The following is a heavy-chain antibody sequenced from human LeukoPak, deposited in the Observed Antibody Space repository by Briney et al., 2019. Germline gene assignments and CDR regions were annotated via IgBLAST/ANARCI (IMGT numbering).Heavy chain of an antibody. D-gene: IGHD3-3*01. Sequence: GGSLRLSCAASGFTFSSYAMHWVRQPPGKGLEWVAVISYDGSNKYYADSVKGRFTISRDNSKNTLYLQMNSLRAEDTAVYYCARGYYDFWSGSMDVWGQGTTVTVSS. V-gene: IGHV3-30-3*01. J-gene: IGHJ6*02. CDR1: GFTFSSYA. CDR3: ARGYYDFWSGSMDV. CDR2: ISYDGSNK.